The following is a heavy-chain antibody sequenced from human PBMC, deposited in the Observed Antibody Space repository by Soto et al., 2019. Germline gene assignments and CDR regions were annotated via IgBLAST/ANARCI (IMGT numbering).Heavy chain of an antibody. V-gene: IGHV3-30*18. CDR2: ISSDGSNK. Sequence: QVQLVESGGGVVQPGRSLRLSCATSGFTFSTYGMHWVRQAPGKGLEWVAVISSDGSNKYQADSVKGRFTISRDNSNNTLYLQMNSLRAEDTAVYYCAKAKYSGSSYFDYWGQGTLVTVSS. J-gene: IGHJ4*02. CDR1: GFTFSTYG. CDR3: AKAKYSGSSYFDY. D-gene: IGHD1-26*01.